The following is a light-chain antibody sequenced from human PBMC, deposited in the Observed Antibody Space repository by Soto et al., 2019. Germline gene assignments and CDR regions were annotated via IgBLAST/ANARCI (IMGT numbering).Light chain of an antibody. V-gene: IGLV1-44*01. CDR3: AAWDDSLNGDVV. CDR2: SNN. CDR1: SSNIGSNT. J-gene: IGLJ2*01. Sequence: QSVLTQPPSASGTPWQRVTISCSGSSSNIGSNTVNWYQQLPGTAPKLLIYSNNQRPSGVPDRFSGSKSGTSASLAISGLQSEDEADYYCAAWDDSLNGDVVFGGGTKLTVL.